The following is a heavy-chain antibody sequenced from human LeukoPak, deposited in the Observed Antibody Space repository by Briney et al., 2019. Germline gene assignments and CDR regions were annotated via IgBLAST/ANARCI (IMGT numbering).Heavy chain of an antibody. CDR3: ATYEGSVSGGDIFDY. V-gene: IGHV4-39*01. D-gene: IGHD2-21*02. CDR1: GGSISSSSYY. CDR2: IYYSGST. J-gene: IGHJ4*02. Sequence: PSETLSLTCTVSGGSISSSSYYWGRIRQPPGKGLEWVGSIYYSGSTYYSPSLKSRVTISVDTSKNQFSLRLSPVTAADTAVYFCATYEGSVSGGDIFDYWGQGTLVTVSS.